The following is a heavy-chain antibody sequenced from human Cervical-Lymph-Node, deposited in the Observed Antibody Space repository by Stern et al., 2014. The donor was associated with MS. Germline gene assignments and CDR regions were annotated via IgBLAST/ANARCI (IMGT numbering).Heavy chain of an antibody. Sequence: VQLVESGPGLVKPSETLSLTCTVSGGSISSYYWSWIRQPPGKGLEWIGYIYYSGSTNYNPSLKSRVTISVDTSKNQFSLKLSSVTAADTAVYYCASLQMVTDYFDYWGQGTLVTVSS. CDR1: GGSISSYY. V-gene: IGHV4-59*01. CDR2: IYYSGST. CDR3: ASLQMVTDYFDY. J-gene: IGHJ4*02. D-gene: IGHD2-21*02.